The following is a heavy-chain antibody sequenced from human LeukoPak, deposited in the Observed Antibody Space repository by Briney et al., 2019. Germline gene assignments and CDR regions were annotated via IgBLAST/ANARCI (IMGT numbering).Heavy chain of an antibody. V-gene: IGHV1-46*03. J-gene: IGHJ3*02. CDR1: GYTFTSYY. D-gene: IGHD4-17*01. CDR2: INPSGGST. CDR3: ALTGAMTTVTTDAFDI. Sequence: ASVKVSCKASGYTFTSYYMHWVRQAPGQGLEWMGIINPSGGSTSYAQKFQGRVTMTRDMSTSTVYMELSSLRSEDTAVYYCALTGAMTTVTTDAFDIWGQGTMVTVSS.